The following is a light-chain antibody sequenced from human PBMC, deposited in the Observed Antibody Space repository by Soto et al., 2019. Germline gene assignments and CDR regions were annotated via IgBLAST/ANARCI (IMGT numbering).Light chain of an antibody. CDR3: AVWDDGLSGWV. J-gene: IGLJ2*01. CDR1: DSNNGSNT. V-gene: IGLV1-44*01. CDR2: ANF. Sequence: VLTQAPSASQTPGQSVTISFSGSDSNNGSNTVNWYQQLTGMAPKLLIYANFQRSSGAPDRFSASKSGTSASLAISGVQFEDEAHYYCAVWDDGLSGWVFCGGTQLTVL.